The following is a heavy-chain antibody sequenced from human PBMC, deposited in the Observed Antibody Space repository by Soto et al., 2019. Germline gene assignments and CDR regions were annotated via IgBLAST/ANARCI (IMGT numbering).Heavy chain of an antibody. D-gene: IGHD6-6*01. CDR1: GFTFSSYS. J-gene: IGHJ4*02. CDR2: ISSSSSYI. V-gene: IGHV3-21*01. CDR3: ARDTKIVVWQLAYFDY. Sequence: EVQLVESGGGLVKPGGSLRLSCAASGFTFSSYSMNWVRQAPGKGLEWVSSISSSSSYIYYADSVKGRFTISRDNAKNSLYLQMNSLRAEDTAVYYCARDTKIVVWQLAYFDYWGQGTLVTVSS.